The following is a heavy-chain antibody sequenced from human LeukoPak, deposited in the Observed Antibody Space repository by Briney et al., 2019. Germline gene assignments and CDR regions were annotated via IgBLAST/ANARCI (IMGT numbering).Heavy chain of an antibody. CDR3: ATVVKRITMTTLSY. CDR2: FDPEDGET. D-gene: IGHD3-22*01. V-gene: IGHV1-24*01. CDR1: GYTLTELS. J-gene: IGHJ4*02. Sequence: ASVKVSCKVSGYTLTELSMHWVRQAPGKGLEWMGGFDPEDGETIYAQKFQGRVTMTEDTSTDTAYMELSSLRSEDTAVYYCATVVKRITMTTLSYWGQGTLVTVSS.